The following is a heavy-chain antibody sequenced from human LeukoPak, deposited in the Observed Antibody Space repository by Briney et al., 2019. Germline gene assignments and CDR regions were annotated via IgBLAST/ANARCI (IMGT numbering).Heavy chain of an antibody. D-gene: IGHD2-2*01. Sequence: VASVKVSCKASGYTFTSYGISWVRQAPGQGLEWMGWISAYNGNTNYAQKLQGRVTMTTDTSTSTAYMELRSLRSDDTAVYYCAISHLIPHFISTSCQISGFDYWGQGTLVTVSS. CDR1: GYTFTSYG. J-gene: IGHJ4*02. CDR2: ISAYNGNT. CDR3: AISHLIPHFISTSCQISGFDY. V-gene: IGHV1-18*04.